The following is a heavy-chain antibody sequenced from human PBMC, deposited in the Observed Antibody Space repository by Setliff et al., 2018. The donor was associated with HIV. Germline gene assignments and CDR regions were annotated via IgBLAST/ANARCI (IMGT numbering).Heavy chain of an antibody. D-gene: IGHD6-19*01. CDR3: AKDILGMPVAGGFDY. CDR2: INQDGSDA. Sequence: LKISCAASGVIFNNLWMHWVRQVPGKGLVWISDINQDGSDANYAESVRGRFTISRDKSGTTVYLQLKRLRVEDTAIYFCAKDILGMPVAGGFDYWGPGTLVTVSS. CDR1: GVIFNNLW. V-gene: IGHV3-74*01. J-gene: IGHJ4*02.